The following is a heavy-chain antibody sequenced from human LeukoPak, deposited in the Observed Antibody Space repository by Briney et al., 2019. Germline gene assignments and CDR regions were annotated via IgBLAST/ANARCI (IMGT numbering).Heavy chain of an antibody. Sequence: ASVKVSCKASGYIFTRYGIDRVRQAPGQGLEWMGWISAHNGQTDYAQTLQGRVTMTRDTSTSTAYMELKSLTSDDTAVYYCARQGVVGSGYYRDFDYWGQGTLVTVSS. CDR3: ARQGVVGSGYYRDFDY. D-gene: IGHD3-22*01. CDR2: ISAHNGQT. V-gene: IGHV1-18*01. CDR1: GYIFTRYG. J-gene: IGHJ4*02.